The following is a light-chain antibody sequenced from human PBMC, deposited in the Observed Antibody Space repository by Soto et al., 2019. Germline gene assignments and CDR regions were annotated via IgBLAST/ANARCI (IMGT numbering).Light chain of an antibody. Sequence: DIVMTQSPDSLALSLGERATISCKSSRSVLSSSNNKNFLAWYQQKPRQPPRLLIYWASTRESGVPDRFSGSGSGTDFTLTISSLQAEDVAVYYCQQYYSSPFTFGPGTKVEIK. J-gene: IGKJ3*01. CDR2: WAS. V-gene: IGKV4-1*01. CDR1: RSVLSSSNNKNF. CDR3: QQYYSSPFT.